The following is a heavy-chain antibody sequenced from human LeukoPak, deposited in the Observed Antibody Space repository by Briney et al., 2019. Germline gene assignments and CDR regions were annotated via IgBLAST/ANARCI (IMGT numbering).Heavy chain of an antibody. CDR2: ISSRSTYR. CDR1: VFTFSDYS. J-gene: IGHJ4*02. CDR3: AKDKESGNYFDY. Sequence: GGSLRLSCAASVFTFSDYSMNWVRQAPGKGLGWVSSISSRSTYRYYADSVKGRVTISRDNAKNSLCLQMNSLRAEDTAVYYCAKDKESGNYFDYWGQGTLVTVSP. V-gene: IGHV3-21*06.